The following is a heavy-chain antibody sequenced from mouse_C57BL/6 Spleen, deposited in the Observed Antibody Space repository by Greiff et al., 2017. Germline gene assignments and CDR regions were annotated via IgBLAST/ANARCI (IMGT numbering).Heavy chain of an antibody. V-gene: IGHV5-4*01. Sequence: EVHLVESGGGLVKPGGSLKLSCAASGFTFSSYAMSWVRQTPEKRLEWVATISDGGSYTYYPDNVKGRFTISRDNAKNNLYLQMSHLKSEDTAMYYGAREGYYDYDVYAMDYWGQGTSVTVSS. CDR3: AREGYYDYDVYAMDY. CDR1: GFTFSSYA. CDR2: ISDGGSYT. J-gene: IGHJ4*01. D-gene: IGHD2-4*01.